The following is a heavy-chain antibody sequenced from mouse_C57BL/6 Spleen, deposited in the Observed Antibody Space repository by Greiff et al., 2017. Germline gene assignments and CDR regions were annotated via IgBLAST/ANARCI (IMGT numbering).Heavy chain of an antibody. CDR1: GYSITSGYY. CDR3: ASYYF. V-gene: IGHV3-6*01. CDR2: ISYDGSN. D-gene: IGHD1-1*01. Sequence: EVQLQQSGPGLVKPSQSLSLTCSVTGYSITSGYYWNWIRQFPGNKLEWMGYISYDGSNNYNPSLKNRISITRDTSKNQFFLKLNSVTTEDTATYYCASYYFWGQGTLVTVSA. J-gene: IGHJ3*01.